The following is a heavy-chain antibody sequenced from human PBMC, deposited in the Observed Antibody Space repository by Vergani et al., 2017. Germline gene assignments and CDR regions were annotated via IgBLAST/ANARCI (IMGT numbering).Heavy chain of an antibody. D-gene: IGHD5-18*01. V-gene: IGHV5-51*03. CDR1: GYSFTSYW. CDR3: ARPDGTAMALDY. Sequence: EVQLVPSGAEVKKPGESLKISCKGSGYSFTSYWIGWVPQMPGKGLEWMGIIYPGDSDTLYSPSFQGQVTISTDKSISTAYLQWSSLKDSDSSMYYCARPDGTAMALDYWGQGTLVTVSS. J-gene: IGHJ4*02. CDR2: IYPGDSDT.